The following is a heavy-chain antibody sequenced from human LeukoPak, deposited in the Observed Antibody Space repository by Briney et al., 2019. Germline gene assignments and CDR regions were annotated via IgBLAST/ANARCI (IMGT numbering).Heavy chain of an antibody. D-gene: IGHD1-26*01. J-gene: IGHJ6*02. CDR2: ISSSGSTI. CDR3: ARDSGSSPGSYYYGMDV. V-gene: IGHV3-11*01. Sequence: GGSLRLSCAASGFTFSDYYMSWLRQAPGKGLEWVSYISSSGSTIYYADSVKGRFTISRDNAKNSLYLQMNSLRAEDTAVYYCARDSGSSPGSYYYGMDVWAKGPRSPSP. CDR1: GFTFSDYY.